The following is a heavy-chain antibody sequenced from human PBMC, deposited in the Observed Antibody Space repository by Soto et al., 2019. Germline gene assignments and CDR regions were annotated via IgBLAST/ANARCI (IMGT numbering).Heavy chain of an antibody. CDR2: ISAYNGNT. V-gene: IGHV1-18*01. CDR3: ARVRRITIFGVPGTDYYYYGMDV. J-gene: IGHJ6*02. Sequence: ASVKVSCKASGYTFTSYGISWVRQAPGQGLEWMGWISAYNGNTNYAQKLQGRVTMTTDTSTSTAYMELRSLRSDDTAVYYCARVRRITIFGVPGTDYYYYGMDVWGQGTTVTVSS. D-gene: IGHD3-3*01. CDR1: GYTFTSYG.